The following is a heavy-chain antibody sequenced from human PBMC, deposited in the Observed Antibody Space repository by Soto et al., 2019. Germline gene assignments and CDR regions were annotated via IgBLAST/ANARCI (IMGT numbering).Heavy chain of an antibody. CDR1: GYTFTSYA. D-gene: IGHD3-3*01. V-gene: IGHV1-3*01. Sequence: QVQLVQSGAEVKKPGASVKVSCKASGYTFTSYAIHWVRQAPGQRLEWMGWINAGNGNTKYSQKFQERVTITRDTTASTPYMALMNMTGEDMAVYCNARDVSGRPDYRGQGPLATVYS. CDR3: ARDVSGRPDY. CDR2: INAGNGNT. J-gene: IGHJ4*02.